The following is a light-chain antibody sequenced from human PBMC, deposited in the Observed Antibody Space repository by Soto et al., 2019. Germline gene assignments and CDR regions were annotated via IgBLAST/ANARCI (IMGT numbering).Light chain of an antibody. CDR2: AAS. V-gene: IGKV1-27*01. J-gene: IGKJ3*01. CDR3: HKYESDPFT. Sequence: DIQMTQSPPSLSASVGDRVTVTGRASQGISTYFAWYQQKPAEVPELLIYAASTLQSGVPSRFSRRGSGTDLTLSISSLQPEDVATYHCHKYESDPFTFGPGTKVDIK. CDR1: QGISTY.